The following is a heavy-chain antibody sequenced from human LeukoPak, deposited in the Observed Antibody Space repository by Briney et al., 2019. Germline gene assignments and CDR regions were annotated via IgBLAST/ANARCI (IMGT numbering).Heavy chain of an antibody. CDR1: GYTFTGYY. J-gene: IGHJ6*02. CDR2: INPNSGGT. D-gene: IGHD6-25*01. CDR3: ARDSGYKDGGYYYYGMDV. Sequence: ASVKVSCKASGYTFTGYYMHWVRQAPGQGLEWMGWINPNSGGTNYAQKFQGTVTMTRDTSISTAYMELSRLKSDDTAVYYCARDSGYKDGGYYYYGMDVWGQGTTVTVSS. V-gene: IGHV1-2*02.